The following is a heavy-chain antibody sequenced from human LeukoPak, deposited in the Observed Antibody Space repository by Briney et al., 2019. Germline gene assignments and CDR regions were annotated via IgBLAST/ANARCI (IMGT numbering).Heavy chain of an antibody. D-gene: IGHD4-17*01. V-gene: IGHV3-23*01. Sequence: PGGSLRLSCAASGFTFSNYAMGWVRQAPGEGLEWVSTISVSGGSTYYADSVRGRFTISRDNSKNTLYLQMNSLRAEDTGVYYCAKLATYDDYGDHYYMDVWGKGTTVTISS. CDR1: GFTFSNYA. CDR2: ISVSGGST. J-gene: IGHJ6*03. CDR3: AKLATYDDYGDHYYMDV.